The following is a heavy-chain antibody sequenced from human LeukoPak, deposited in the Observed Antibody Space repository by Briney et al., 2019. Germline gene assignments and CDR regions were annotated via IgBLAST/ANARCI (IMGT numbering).Heavy chain of an antibody. J-gene: IGHJ4*02. V-gene: IGHV1-69*05. Sequence: SVKVSCKASGGTFSSYAISWGGRAPGQGLEWMGGIIPIFGTANYAQKFQGRVTITTDESTSTAYMELSSLRSEDTAVYYCARDNGDGSTWRDPYYFDYWGQGTLVTVSS. CDR3: ARDNGDGSTWRDPYYFDY. D-gene: IGHD5-24*01. CDR2: IIPIFGTA. CDR1: GGTFSSYA.